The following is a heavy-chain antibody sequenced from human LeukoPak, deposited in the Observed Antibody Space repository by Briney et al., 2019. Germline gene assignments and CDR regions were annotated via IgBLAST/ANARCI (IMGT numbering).Heavy chain of an antibody. CDR3: AKDTTAWWYHRAYMNV. Sequence: GSLRLSCAASGFSLSTYALSWVRQAPGGGLEWCAAISGRGDKKYHADSVKGRFTISKDNSENRLSLQMASLRAEDTAVYFCAKDTTAWWYHRAYMNVWGKGTTVTVSS. CDR2: ISGRGDKK. V-gene: IGHV3-23*01. J-gene: IGHJ6*03. D-gene: IGHD2-15*01. CDR1: GFSLSTYA.